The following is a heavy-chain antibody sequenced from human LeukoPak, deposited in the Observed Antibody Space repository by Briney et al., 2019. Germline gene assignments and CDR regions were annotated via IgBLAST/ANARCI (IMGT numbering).Heavy chain of an antibody. D-gene: IGHD6-19*01. CDR1: GYTFTDYY. Sequence: ASVKVSCKASGYTFTDYYMHWGRQAPGQGLEWMGWINPNSGATIYAQKFQGRVTMTRDSSISTAYMEVSRLTSDDTAVYHCATTFSSGWYFHYWGQGALVTVSS. CDR2: INPNSGAT. CDR3: ATTFSSGWYFHY. J-gene: IGHJ4*02. V-gene: IGHV1-2*02.